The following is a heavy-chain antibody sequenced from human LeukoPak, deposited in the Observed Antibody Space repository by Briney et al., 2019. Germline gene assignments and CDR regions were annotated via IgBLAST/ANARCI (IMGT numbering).Heavy chain of an antibody. V-gene: IGHV3-7*01. CDR1: GFNFGETT. CDR3: ARGGQTRFDL. D-gene: IGHD2-15*01. CDR2: IKEDLSGI. Sequence: PGGSLGLSCEGSGFNFGETTMSWVRQVPGKGLEWVARIKEDLSGIYYVDSVRGRFTISRDNAKKSLFLQMSSLRAEDTALYYCARGGQTRFDLWGQGKMVTVSS. J-gene: IGHJ5*02.